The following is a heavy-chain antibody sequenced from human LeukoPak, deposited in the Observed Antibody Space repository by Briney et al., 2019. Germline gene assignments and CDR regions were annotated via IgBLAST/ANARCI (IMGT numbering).Heavy chain of an antibody. V-gene: IGHV3-74*01. CDR1: GFTFSSYW. D-gene: IGHD6-19*01. CDR2: INGDGRNI. Sequence: GGSLRLSCVASGFTFSSYWMHWVRQDPRKGLVWVSRINGDGRNINYADSVRGRFTISRDNAKSTLYLQMNSLRAEDTAVYYCARDHANMAVAANGDYWGQGALVTVSS. J-gene: IGHJ4*02. CDR3: ARDHANMAVAANGDY.